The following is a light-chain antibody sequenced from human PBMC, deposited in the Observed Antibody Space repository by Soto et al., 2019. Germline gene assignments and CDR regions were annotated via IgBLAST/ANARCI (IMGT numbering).Light chain of an antibody. CDR3: QQYNTYSRT. Sequence: DIQMTQSPSTLSAFVGDRVTITCRASQNIGTSLAWYQQKPGKAPKLLIYRASWLESGVSSRFSGSETGTEFTLTISGLQPDDFATYYCQQYNTYSRTFGQGTRWIS. J-gene: IGKJ1*01. V-gene: IGKV1-5*03. CDR2: RAS. CDR1: QNIGTS.